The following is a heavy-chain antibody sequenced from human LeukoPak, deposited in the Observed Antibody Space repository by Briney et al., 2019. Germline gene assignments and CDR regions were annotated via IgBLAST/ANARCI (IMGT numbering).Heavy chain of an antibody. CDR1: GGSISSYY. D-gene: IGHD2-15*01. Sequence: LTCNVSGGSISSYYWSWIRPPPGKGLEWVAVIWYDGSNKYYADSVKGRFTISRDNSKNTLYLQMNSLRAEDTAVYYCARDQCSGSSCYGFDPWGQGTLVTVSS. J-gene: IGHJ5*02. V-gene: IGHV3-33*08. CDR3: ARDQCSGSSCYGFDP. CDR2: IWYDGSNK.